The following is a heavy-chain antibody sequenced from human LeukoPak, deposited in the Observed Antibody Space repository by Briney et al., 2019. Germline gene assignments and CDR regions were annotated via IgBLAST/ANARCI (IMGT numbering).Heavy chain of an antibody. Sequence: ASVKVSCKASGYTFTSHYMHWVRQAPGQGLEWMGIINPSGGSTSYAQKFQGRVTMTRDTSTSTVYMELSSLRSEDTAVYYCATHPAYDSSGYYSEDAFDIWGQGTMVTVSS. V-gene: IGHV1-46*01. J-gene: IGHJ3*02. D-gene: IGHD3-22*01. CDR3: ATHPAYDSSGYYSEDAFDI. CDR1: GYTFTSHY. CDR2: INPSGGST.